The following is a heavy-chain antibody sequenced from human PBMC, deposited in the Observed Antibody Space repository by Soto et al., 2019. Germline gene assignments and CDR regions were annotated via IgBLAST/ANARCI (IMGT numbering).Heavy chain of an antibody. V-gene: IGHV3-7*01. CDR2: IKKDGSET. J-gene: IGHJ5*02. CDR3: AREEGKYCSSTTCYYRFDP. Sequence: EVQLVESGGGLVQPGGSLRLSCAASGFTFNIYWMSWVRQAPGKGLEWVANIKKDGSETYYVDSVKGRFTISRDNAKNSVYLQMNSLRAEDTAVYYCAREEGKYCSSTTCYYRFDPWGQGTLVTVSS. CDR1: GFTFNIYW. D-gene: IGHD2-2*01.